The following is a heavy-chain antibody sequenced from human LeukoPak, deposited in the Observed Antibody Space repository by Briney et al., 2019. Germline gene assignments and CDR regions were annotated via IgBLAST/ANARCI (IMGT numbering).Heavy chain of an antibody. J-gene: IGHJ4*02. D-gene: IGHD3-22*01. V-gene: IGHV3-49*04. CDR3: TREGKVYYDSSGYRFDY. CDR2: IRSKAYGGTT. Sequence: GGSLRLSCAASGFTFTTYWMSWVRQAPGKGLEWVGFIRSKAYGGTTEYAASVKGRFTISRDDSKSIAYLQMNSLKTEDTAVYYCTREGKVYYDSSGYRFDYWGQGTLVTVSS. CDR1: GFTFTTYW.